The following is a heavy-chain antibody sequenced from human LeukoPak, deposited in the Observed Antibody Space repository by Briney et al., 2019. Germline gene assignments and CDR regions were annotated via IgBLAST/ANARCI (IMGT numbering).Heavy chain of an antibody. CDR3: ARAPGYCSGGTCYGDYYYGMDV. CDR1: GFTVSSNY. V-gene: IGHV3-66*01. CDR2: IFSGGST. D-gene: IGHD2-15*01. J-gene: IGHJ6*02. Sequence: GGSLRLSCAASGFTVSSNYMSWVRQAPGKGLEWVSVIFSGGSTYYADSVKGRFTISRDNSKNTLYLQMNSLRAEDTAVYYCARAPGYCSGGTCYGDYYYGMDVWGQGTTVTVSS.